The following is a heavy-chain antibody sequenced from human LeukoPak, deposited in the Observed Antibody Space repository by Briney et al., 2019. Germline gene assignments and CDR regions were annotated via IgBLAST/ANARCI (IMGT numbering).Heavy chain of an antibody. CDR1: GFTFSNAW. CDR2: IKSKTDGGTT. V-gene: IGHV3-15*01. Sequence: GGSLRLSCAASGFTFSNAWMSWVRQAPGKGLEWVGRIKSKTDGGTTDYAAPVKGRFTISRDDSKNTLYLQMNSLKAEDTAVYYCTTDGAYNWNDVAWFDPWGQGTLVTVSS. J-gene: IGHJ5*02. D-gene: IGHD1-1*01. CDR3: TTDGAYNWNDVAWFDP.